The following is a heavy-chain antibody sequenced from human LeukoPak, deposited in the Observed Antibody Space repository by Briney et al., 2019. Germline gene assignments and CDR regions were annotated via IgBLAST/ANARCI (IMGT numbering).Heavy chain of an antibody. J-gene: IGHJ4*02. CDR2: IYYSGIT. Sequence: PSETLSLTCTVSGGSITGYYWSWIRQPPGKGLEWIGYIYYSGITNYSPSLKSRVTISVDTSKNQFSLKVSSMTAADTAVYYCAGSQYDILTGTFDYWGQGALVTVSS. D-gene: IGHD3-9*01. V-gene: IGHV4-59*08. CDR1: GGSITGYY. CDR3: AGSQYDILTGTFDY.